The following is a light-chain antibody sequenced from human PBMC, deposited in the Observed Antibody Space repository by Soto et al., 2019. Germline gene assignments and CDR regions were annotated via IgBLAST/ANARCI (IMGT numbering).Light chain of an antibody. Sequence: DIGMTQTTLSSAGTRGQPASIACGSSQRRLHYDGITYLSWRRQGAGQPPRVLISNPSNRLSGGADRFSGSGAGTDFTLKISRVEAEDVGVYYCMHATQFPRRFGRGAKVDMK. CDR3: MHATQFPRR. CDR2: NPS. J-gene: IGKJ1*01. CDR1: QRRLHYDGITY. V-gene: IGKV2-24*01.